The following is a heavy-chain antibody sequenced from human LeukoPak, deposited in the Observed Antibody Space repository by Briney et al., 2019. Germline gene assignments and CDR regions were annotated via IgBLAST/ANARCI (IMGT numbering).Heavy chain of an antibody. Sequence: PGGSLRLSCAASGFTFSSYAMTWVRQAPGKGLEWVSDISRSGASTYYADSVKGRFTISRDNSKNTLYLQMNSLRAEDTALYYCVQPTSYFDSGSPPFDYWGQGTLVTVSS. CDR3: VQPTSYFDSGSPPFDY. CDR1: GFTFSSYA. CDR2: ISRSGAST. J-gene: IGHJ4*02. V-gene: IGHV3-23*01. D-gene: IGHD3-10*01.